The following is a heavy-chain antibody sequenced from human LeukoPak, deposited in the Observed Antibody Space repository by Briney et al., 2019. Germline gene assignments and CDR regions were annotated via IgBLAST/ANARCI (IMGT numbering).Heavy chain of an antibody. J-gene: IGHJ4*02. CDR2: ISSNGYI. V-gene: IGHV3-21*01. CDR3: ARDGPRVAASLWGFDD. Sequence: GGSLRLSCAASGFSFSTYTMTWVRQAPGKGLEWVSSISSNGYIYYADSLKGRFTISRDNAKNSLFLQMNSLRAEDTAVYYCARDGPRVAASLWGFDDWGQGTLVTVSS. D-gene: IGHD6-13*01. CDR1: GFSFSTYT.